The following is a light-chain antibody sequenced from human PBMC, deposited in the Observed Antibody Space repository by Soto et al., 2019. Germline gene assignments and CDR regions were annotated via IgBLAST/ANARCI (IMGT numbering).Light chain of an antibody. CDR1: QGISNH. CDR2: GAS. J-gene: IGKJ4*01. V-gene: IGKV1-16*02. Sequence: DIQMTQSPSSLSASVGDRVTITCRASQGISNHLACFQQKPWKAPKSLIFGASSVQSGVPSKFSGSTSGTDFTLTISSLQHEDFATYYCQHYNSYPLTFGGGTQVEIK. CDR3: QHYNSYPLT.